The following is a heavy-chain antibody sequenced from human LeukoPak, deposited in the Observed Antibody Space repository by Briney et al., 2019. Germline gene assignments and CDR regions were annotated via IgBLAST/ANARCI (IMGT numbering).Heavy chain of an antibody. CDR1: GGSISSHY. V-gene: IGHV4-59*11. CDR3: ARSPGRFDP. Sequence: SETLSLTCAVSGGSISSHYWSWIRRPPGKGLEWIGYVYYSGTTNYNPSLKSRVTISIDTSKNQFSLKLSSVTAADTAVYYCARSPGRFDPWGQGTLVTVSS. J-gene: IGHJ5*02. D-gene: IGHD1-26*01. CDR2: VYYSGTT.